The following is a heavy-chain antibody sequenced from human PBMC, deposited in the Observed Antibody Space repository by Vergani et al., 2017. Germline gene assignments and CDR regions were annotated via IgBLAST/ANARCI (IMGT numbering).Heavy chain of an antibody. J-gene: IGHJ3*01. Sequence: QVQLVESGGGLVKPGGSLRLSCAASGFSFSNYYMTWIRQAPGKELEWVSYISGSGSSIFYADSVKGRFTISRDNADNSLYLQMNSLRAEDTAVYYCARAAILVSGGGGTLDLWGQGTMVTLSP. D-gene: IGHD2-8*02. V-gene: IGHV3-11*04. CDR1: GFSFSNYY. CDR2: ISGSGSSI. CDR3: ARAAILVSGGGGTLDL.